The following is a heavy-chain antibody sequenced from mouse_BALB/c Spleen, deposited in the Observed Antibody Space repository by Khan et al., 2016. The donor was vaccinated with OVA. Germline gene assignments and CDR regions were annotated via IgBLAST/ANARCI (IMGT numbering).Heavy chain of an antibody. CDR1: GFSLTSYG. CDR2: LWAGGST. V-gene: IGHV2-9*02. Sequence: VKLLESGPGLVAPSQSLSITCTVSGFSLTSYGVHWVRQPPGKGLEWLGVLWAGGSTNYNSALMSRLSISKDNSKNQVFLKMNSLQTDDTAMSYCARPYYGSAWFAYWGQGTLVTVSA. J-gene: IGHJ3*01. D-gene: IGHD1-1*01. CDR3: ARPYYGSAWFAY.